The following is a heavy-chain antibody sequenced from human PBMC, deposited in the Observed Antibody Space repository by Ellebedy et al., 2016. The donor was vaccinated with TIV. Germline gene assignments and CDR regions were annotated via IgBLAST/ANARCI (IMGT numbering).Heavy chain of an antibody. CDR3: ARGERRAVDP. CDR2: ISSSSSYT. CDR1: GFTFSDYY. Sequence: GESLKISCAASGFTFSDYYMSWIRQAPGKGLEWVSYISSSSSYTNYADSVKGRFTISRDNAKNSLYLQMNSLRAEDTAVYYCARGERRAVDPWGQGTLVTVSS. D-gene: IGHD1-26*01. V-gene: IGHV3-11*06. J-gene: IGHJ5*02.